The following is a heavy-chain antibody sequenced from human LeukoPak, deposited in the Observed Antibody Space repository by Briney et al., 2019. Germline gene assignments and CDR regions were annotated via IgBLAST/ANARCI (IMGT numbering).Heavy chain of an antibody. J-gene: IGHJ3*02. CDR1: GFTFSSYG. V-gene: IGHV3-23*01. D-gene: IGHD1-26*01. Sequence: PGGSLRLSCAASGFTFSSYGMSWVRQAPGKGLEWISAISGSGGSTYYADSVKGRFTISRDNSKNTLYLQMNSLRAEDTAVYYCARGGRWELPRPYAFDIWGQGTMVTVSS. CDR2: ISGSGGST. CDR3: ARGGRWELPRPYAFDI.